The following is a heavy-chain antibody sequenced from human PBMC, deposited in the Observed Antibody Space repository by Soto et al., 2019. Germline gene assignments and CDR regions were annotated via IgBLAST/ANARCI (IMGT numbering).Heavy chain of an antibody. CDR3: ARDNYGILTGLFDY. V-gene: IGHV3-11*01. CDR2: ISSSGSTI. D-gene: IGHD3-9*01. CDR1: GFTFSDYY. Sequence: GGSLRLSCAASGFTFSDYYMSWIRQAPGKGLEWVSYISSSGSTIYYADSVKGRLTVSRDNAKNSLYLQMNSLGAEDTAVYYCARDNYGILTGLFDYWGQGTLVTVSS. J-gene: IGHJ4*02.